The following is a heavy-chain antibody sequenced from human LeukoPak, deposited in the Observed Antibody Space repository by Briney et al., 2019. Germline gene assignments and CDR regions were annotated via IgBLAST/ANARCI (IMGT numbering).Heavy chain of an antibody. J-gene: IGHJ4*02. V-gene: IGHV4-61*01. D-gene: IGHD4-17*01. Sequence: SETLSLTCTVSGYSISSGYYWGWIRQPPGKGLEWIGYIYYSGSTKYNPSLKSRVTISVDTSKNQFSLKLSSVTAADTAVYYCARGHDYGDPPPFDHWGQGTLVTVSS. CDR2: IYYSGST. CDR1: GYSISSGYY. CDR3: ARGHDYGDPPPFDH.